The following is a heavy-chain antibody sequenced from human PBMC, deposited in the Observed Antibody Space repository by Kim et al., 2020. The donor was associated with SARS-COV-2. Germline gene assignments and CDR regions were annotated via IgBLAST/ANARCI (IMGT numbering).Heavy chain of an antibody. Sequence: SETLSLTCTASGCSFSSYYWSWIRQPPGKGLEWIGYIDYSGSSNYKPSPTSRVTRSVDTSKNPFSLKLSSVNTADTDVYDCESDNHGWEQYNANWYF. V-gene: IGHV4-59*01. CDR1: GCSFSSYY. CDR3: ESDNHGWEQYNANWYF. D-gene: IGHD1-20*01. J-gene: IGHJ2*01. CDR2: IDYSGSS.